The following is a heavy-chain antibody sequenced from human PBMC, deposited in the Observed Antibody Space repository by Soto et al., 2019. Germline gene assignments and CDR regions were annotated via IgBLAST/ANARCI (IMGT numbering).Heavy chain of an antibody. Sequence: GASVKVSCKASGGTFSSYTISWVRQAPGQGLEWMGRIIPILGIANYAQKFQGRVTITADKSTSTAYMELSSLRSEDTAVYYCARGKGYYYDSSGSPVNWFDPWGQGTLVTVSS. D-gene: IGHD3-22*01. V-gene: IGHV1-69*02. CDR3: ARGKGYYYDSSGSPVNWFDP. J-gene: IGHJ5*02. CDR1: GGTFSSYT. CDR2: IIPILGIA.